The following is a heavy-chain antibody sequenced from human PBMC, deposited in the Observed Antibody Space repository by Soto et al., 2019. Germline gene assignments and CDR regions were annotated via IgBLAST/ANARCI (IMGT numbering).Heavy chain of an antibody. J-gene: IGHJ5*02. D-gene: IGHD3-22*01. Sequence: GSLRLSCAASGFTFSSYAMSWVRQAPGKGLEWVSAISGSGGSTYYADSVKGRFTISRDNSKNTLYLQMNSLRAEDTAVYYCAKSLRSTVVVTTRNWFDPWGQGTLVTVSS. CDR3: AKSLRSTVVVTTRNWFDP. CDR1: GFTFSSYA. CDR2: ISGSGGST. V-gene: IGHV3-23*01.